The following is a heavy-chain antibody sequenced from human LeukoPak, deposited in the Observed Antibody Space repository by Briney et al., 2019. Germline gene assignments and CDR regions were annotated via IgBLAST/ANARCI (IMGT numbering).Heavy chain of an antibody. Sequence: GGSLRLSCSASGFTFNNYAMHCVRHAPGKGLEYVSAVSSNGGSTYYADSVKGRFTISRDNSKNTLYLQMSSLRAEDTAVYYCVKALGYCSGGSCLAFDIWGQGTMVTVSS. D-gene: IGHD2-15*01. V-gene: IGHV3-64D*06. CDR1: GFTFNNYA. CDR3: VKALGYCSGGSCLAFDI. J-gene: IGHJ3*02. CDR2: VSSNGGST.